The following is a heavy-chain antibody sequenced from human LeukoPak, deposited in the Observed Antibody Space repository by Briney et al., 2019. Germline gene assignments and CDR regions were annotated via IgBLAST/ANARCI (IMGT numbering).Heavy chain of an antibody. CDR2: LYYSGST. CDR1: GGSISGYF. J-gene: IGHJ3*02. CDR3: ARLLAVAGGDAFDI. D-gene: IGHD6-19*01. Sequence: SDTLSLTCTVSGGSISGYFWSWIRQPPGKGLELIGYLYYSGSTNYNPSLKSRVTVSVDTSKDQFSLRLSSVTAADTAVYYCARLLAVAGGDAFDIWGQGKMVTVSS. V-gene: IGHV4-59*08.